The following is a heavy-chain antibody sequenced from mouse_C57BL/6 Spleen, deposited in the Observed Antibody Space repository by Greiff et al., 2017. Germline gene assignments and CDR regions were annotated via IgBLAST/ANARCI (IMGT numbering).Heavy chain of an antibody. Sequence: VKLQESGAELVRPGTSVKVSCKASGYAFTNYLIEWVKQRPGQGLEWIGVINPGSGGTNYNEKFKGKATLTADKSSSTAYMQLSSLTSEDSAVYFCARDDYDVYYAMDYWGQGTSVTVSS. D-gene: IGHD2-4*01. J-gene: IGHJ4*01. V-gene: IGHV1-54*01. CDR3: ARDDYDVYYAMDY. CDR2: INPGSGGT. CDR1: GYAFTNYL.